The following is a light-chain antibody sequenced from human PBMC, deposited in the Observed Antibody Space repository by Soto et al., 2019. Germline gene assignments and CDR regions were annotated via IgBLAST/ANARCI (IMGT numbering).Light chain of an antibody. CDR1: QSVRSNF. Sequence: EIVLTQSPGTLSLSPGERAALSCRASQSVRSNFVAWYQQKPGQAPRLLIYAASRRAPGIPDRFSGSGSGTDFSFIISRLEPEDFAVYYCQQYGTSPHLTFGGGTRVEIK. CDR3: QQYGTSPHLT. CDR2: AAS. J-gene: IGKJ4*01. V-gene: IGKV3-20*01.